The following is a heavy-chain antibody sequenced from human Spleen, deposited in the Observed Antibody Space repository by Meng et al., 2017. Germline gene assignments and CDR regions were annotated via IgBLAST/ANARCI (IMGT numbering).Heavy chain of an antibody. J-gene: IGHJ4*02. V-gene: IGHV4/OR15-8*02. CDR3: ASWIYSCGWQ. CDR1: GGSISSIDW. Sequence: QVQLQESCPGLVEPSGTLSLTCVVSGGSISSIDWWSWVRQPPGKGLEWIGEIYHGGDTNYNPSLKSRVTIAIDKSKNQFSLKLSSVTAADTAVYYCASWIYSCGWQWGQGALVTVSS. CDR2: IYHGGDT. D-gene: IGHD6-19*01.